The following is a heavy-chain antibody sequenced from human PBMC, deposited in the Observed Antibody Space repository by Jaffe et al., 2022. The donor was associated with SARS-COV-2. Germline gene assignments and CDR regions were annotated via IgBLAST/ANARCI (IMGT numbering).Heavy chain of an antibody. CDR2: IYYSGST. V-gene: IGHV4-59*01. CDR1: GGSISSYY. J-gene: IGHJ5*02. Sequence: QVQLQESGPGLVKPSETLSLTCTVSGGSISSYYWSWIRQPPGKGLEWIGYIYYSGSTNYNPSLKSRVTISVDTSKNQFSLKLSSVTAADTAVYYCARGDDWEPRGWFDPWGQGTLVTVSS. CDR3: ARGDDWEPRGWFDP. D-gene: IGHD1-26*01.